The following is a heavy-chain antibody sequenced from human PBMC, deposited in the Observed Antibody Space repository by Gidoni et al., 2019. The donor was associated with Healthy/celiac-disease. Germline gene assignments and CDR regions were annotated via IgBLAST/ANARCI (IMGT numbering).Heavy chain of an antibody. CDR2: TRNKANSYTT. Sequence: EVQLVESGGGWVQPGGSLRLSCAASGFTFSDHYMDWVRQAPGKGLEWVGRTRNKANSYTTEYAASVKGRFTISRDDSKNSLYLQMNSLKTEDTAVYYCASRGRVSGFNYWGQGTLVTVSS. V-gene: IGHV3-72*01. CDR3: ASRGRVSGFNY. CDR1: GFTFSDHY. D-gene: IGHD3-3*01. J-gene: IGHJ4*02.